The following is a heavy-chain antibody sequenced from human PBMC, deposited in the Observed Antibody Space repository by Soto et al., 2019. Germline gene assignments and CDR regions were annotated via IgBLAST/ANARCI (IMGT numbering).Heavy chain of an antibody. CDR2: ISGSGGST. J-gene: IGHJ6*02. CDR1: GFTFSNYA. CDR3: ANPPPTMESTIYYYYGMDV. V-gene: IGHV3-23*01. D-gene: IGHD1-26*01. Sequence: EVQLLESGGGLVQPGGSLRLSCAASGFTFSNYAMTWVRQAPVKGLEWVSAISGSGGSTYYADSVKGRFTISRDNSKNTLYLQMDSLRAEDTAVYYCANPPPTMESTIYYYYGMDVWGQGTTVTVSS.